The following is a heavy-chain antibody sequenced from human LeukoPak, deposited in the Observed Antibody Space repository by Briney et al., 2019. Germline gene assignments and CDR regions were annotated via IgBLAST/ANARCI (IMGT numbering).Heavy chain of an antibody. V-gene: IGHV4-61*08. Sequence: SQTLSLTCTVSGGSISSGGYYWSWIRQHPGKGLEWIGYIYYSGSTNYNPSLKSRVTISVDTSKNQFSLKLSSVTAADTAVYYCARVMLPEVWSLDYWGQGTLVTVSS. D-gene: IGHD2-15*01. CDR2: IYYSGST. CDR1: GGSISSGGYY. J-gene: IGHJ4*02. CDR3: ARVMLPEVWSLDY.